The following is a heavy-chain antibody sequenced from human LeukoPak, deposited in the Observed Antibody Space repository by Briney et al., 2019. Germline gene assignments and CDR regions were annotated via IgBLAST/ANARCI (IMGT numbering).Heavy chain of an antibody. CDR3: VGGDY. CDR2: INQDGSDK. CDR1: GLTFSIHW. J-gene: IGHJ4*02. V-gene: IGHV3-7*01. Sequence: QSGGSLRLSCAASGLTFSIHWMSWVRQAPGKGLECVANINQDGSDKYYVDSVKGRFTISRDNTKNSLYLQMNSLRAEDTAVYYCVGGDYWGQGTLVTVSS.